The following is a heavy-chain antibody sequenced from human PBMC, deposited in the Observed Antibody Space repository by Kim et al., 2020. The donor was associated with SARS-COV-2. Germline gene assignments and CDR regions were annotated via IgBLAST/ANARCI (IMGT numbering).Heavy chain of an antibody. CDR2: FDPEDGET. V-gene: IGHV1-24*01. Sequence: ASVKVSCKVSGYTLTELSMHWVRQAPGKGLEWMGGFDPEDGETIYAQKFQGRVTMTEETSTDTAYMELSSLRSEDTAVYYCATVGIAAAGYYGMDVWGQGTTVTVSS. CDR3: ATVGIAAAGYYGMDV. CDR1: GYTLTELS. D-gene: IGHD6-13*01. J-gene: IGHJ6*02.